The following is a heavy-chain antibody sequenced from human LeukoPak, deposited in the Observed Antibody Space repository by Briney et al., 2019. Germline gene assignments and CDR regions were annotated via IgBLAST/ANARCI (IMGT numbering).Heavy chain of an antibody. J-gene: IGHJ4*02. V-gene: IGHV3-48*04. CDR3: ARFTVVTTFDY. D-gene: IGHD4-23*01. CDR2: ISSSSSTI. Sequence: GGSLRLSCAASGFTFSSYAMSWVRQAPGKGLEWVSYISSSSSTIYYADSVKGRFTISRDNAKNSLYLQMNSLRAEDTAVYYCARFTVVTTFDYWGQGTLVTVSS. CDR1: GFTFSSYA.